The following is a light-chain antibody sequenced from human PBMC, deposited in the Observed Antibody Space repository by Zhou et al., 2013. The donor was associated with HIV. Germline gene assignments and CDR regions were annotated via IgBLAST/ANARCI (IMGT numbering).Light chain of an antibody. J-gene: IGKJ1*01. CDR3: QFYLNWPPTWT. CDR1: QTVSSN. Sequence: ETVMTQFPVTLSVSPGERATLSCRASQTVSSNLAWYQQKPGQAPRLLIYGASTRATGIPARFSGSGSGTEFTLTISSLQSEDFAIYYCQFYLNWPPTWTFGLGTKVEMK. CDR2: GAS. V-gene: IGKV3-15*01.